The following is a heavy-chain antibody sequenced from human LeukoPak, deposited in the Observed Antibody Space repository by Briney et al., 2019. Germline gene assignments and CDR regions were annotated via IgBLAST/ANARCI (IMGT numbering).Heavy chain of an antibody. CDR3: ARDHYGGKYFDY. Sequence: GTSLRLSCAASGFTFSNYAMHWVRQAPGKGLEWASLISYDGSNKYYADSVKGRFTISRDNSKNTLYLQMSSLRAEDTAVYYCARDHYGGKYFDYWGQGTLVTVSS. CDR2: ISYDGSNK. D-gene: IGHD4-23*01. V-gene: IGHV3-30*04. CDR1: GFTFSNYA. J-gene: IGHJ4*02.